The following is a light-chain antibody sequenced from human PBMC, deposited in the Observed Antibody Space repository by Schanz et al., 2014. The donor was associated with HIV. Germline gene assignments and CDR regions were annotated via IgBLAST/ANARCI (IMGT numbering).Light chain of an antibody. CDR2: KAS. Sequence: DIQMPQSPSTVSASVGDRVTITCRASQSIRSWLAWYQQKPGKAPELLIYKASVLQSGVPSRFSGTGSGTNFSLTISSLQPDDFATYYCQQYNTYLYTFGQGTKLEIK. CDR3: QQYNTYLYT. V-gene: IGKV1-5*03. J-gene: IGKJ2*01. CDR1: QSIRSW.